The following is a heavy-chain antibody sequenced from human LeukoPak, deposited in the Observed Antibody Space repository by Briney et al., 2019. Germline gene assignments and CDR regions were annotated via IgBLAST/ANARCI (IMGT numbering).Heavy chain of an antibody. CDR2: IIPIFGTA. J-gene: IGHJ4*02. V-gene: IGHV1-69*13. CDR1: GGTFSSYA. D-gene: IGHD6-19*01. Sequence: SVKVSCKASGGTFSSYAISWVRQAPRQGLEWMGGIIPIFGTANYAQKFQGRVTITADESTSTAYMELSSLRSKDTAVYYCASLVAVVSGWYYFDYWGQGTLVTVSS. CDR3: ASLVAVVSGWYYFDY.